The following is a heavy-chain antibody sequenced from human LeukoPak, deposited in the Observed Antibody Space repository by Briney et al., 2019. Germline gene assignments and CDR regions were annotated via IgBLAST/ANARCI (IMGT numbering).Heavy chain of an antibody. CDR1: GGSISSSSYY. V-gene: IGHV4-39*07. D-gene: IGHD3-10*01. CDR2: IYYSGST. Sequence: SETLSLTCTVSGGSISSSSYYWGWIRQPPGKGLEWIGSIYYSGSTYYNPSLKSRVTISVDTSKNQFSLKLSSVAAADTAVYYCARDGADAFDIWGQGTMVTVSS. CDR3: ARDGADAFDI. J-gene: IGHJ3*02.